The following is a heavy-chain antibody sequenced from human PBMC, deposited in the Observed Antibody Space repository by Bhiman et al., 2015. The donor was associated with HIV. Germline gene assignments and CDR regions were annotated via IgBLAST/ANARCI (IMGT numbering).Heavy chain of an antibody. V-gene: IGHV3-30-3*01. J-gene: IGHJ6*02. CDR2: ISYDGSKK. D-gene: IGHD6-6*01. Sequence: QVQLVESGGGMVQPGRSLRLSCAASGFAFSSYAMHWVRQTPGKGLEWVAVISYDGSKKSYADSVKGRFTISRDNSKNTLFVQMNRLRGEDTAVYYCARDREAAPLTYYYGMDVWGQETTVTVSS. CDR3: ARDREAAPLTYYYGMDV. CDR1: GFAFSSYA.